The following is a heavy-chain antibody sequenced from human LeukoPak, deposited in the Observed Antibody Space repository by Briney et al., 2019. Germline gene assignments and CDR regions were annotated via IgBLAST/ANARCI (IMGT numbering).Heavy chain of an antibody. CDR2: IKSKTDAGTT. V-gene: IGHV3-15*01. CDR1: GFTFSNAW. D-gene: IGHD2-2*02. Sequence: GGSLRLSCAASGFTFSNAWMSWVRQAPGKGLEWVGRIKSKTDAGTTDYAAPVKGRFTISRDDSKNTLYLQMNSLKTEDTAVYYCTTGKYLHWGQGTLVTVSS. J-gene: IGHJ4*02. CDR3: TTGKYLH.